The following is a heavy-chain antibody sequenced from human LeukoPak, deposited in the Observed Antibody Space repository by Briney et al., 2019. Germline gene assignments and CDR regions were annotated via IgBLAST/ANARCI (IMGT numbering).Heavy chain of an antibody. D-gene: IGHD1-26*01. CDR3: ARGHTTPGRFDY. V-gene: IGHV3-53*01. Sequence: GGSLRLSCAASGFTVSSNYMTWVRQAPGKGLEWVSVIFSGGGDYYADSLKGRFTISRDNSKNTLYLQMSSLRAEDTAVYYCARGHTTPGRFDYWGQGTLVTVSS. CDR2: IFSGGGD. J-gene: IGHJ4*02. CDR1: GFTVSSNY.